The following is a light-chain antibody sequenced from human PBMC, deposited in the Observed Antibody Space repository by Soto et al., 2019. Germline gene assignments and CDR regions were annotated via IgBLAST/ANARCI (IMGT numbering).Light chain of an antibody. CDR1: QGISSW. Sequence: DIQMTQSPSSVSASVGDRVTITCRASQGISSWLAWYQQKPGNAPKLLIYAASSLQSEVPSRFSGSVSETDFTPNISSPQPEDFATFHCQQANSFPPGYTFGQGTKLDIK. CDR3: QQANSFPPGYT. CDR2: AAS. V-gene: IGKV1-12*01. J-gene: IGKJ2*01.